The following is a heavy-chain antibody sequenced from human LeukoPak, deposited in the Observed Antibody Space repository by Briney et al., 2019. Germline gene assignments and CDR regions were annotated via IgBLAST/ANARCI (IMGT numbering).Heavy chain of an antibody. CDR2: ISNDGSNK. CDR1: GFTFSSYG. J-gene: IGHJ4*02. Sequence: GGSLTLSCAASGFTFSSYGIHCVRHAPGKELEWVALISNDGSNKDYADSVKGRFTISRDNSKNPQYLQMNSLRAEDTALYYCAIQNGPWGQGTLVTVSS. V-gene: IGHV3-30*03. D-gene: IGHD2-8*01. CDR3: AIQNGP.